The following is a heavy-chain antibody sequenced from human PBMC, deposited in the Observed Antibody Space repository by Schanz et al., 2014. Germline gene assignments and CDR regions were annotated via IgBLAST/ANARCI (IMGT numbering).Heavy chain of an antibody. Sequence: VQLVESGGGLVQPGGSLRVSCAASGFTFTSYSMHWIRQAPGKGLEWVSYINGGGETTYYADSVRGRFTISRDNAKNSLFLQMNSLRAEDTAKYYCARGNYGMDVWGQGTTVTVSS. J-gene: IGHJ6*02. V-gene: IGHV3-11*01. CDR1: GFTFTSYS. CDR3: ARGNYGMDV. CDR2: INGGGETT.